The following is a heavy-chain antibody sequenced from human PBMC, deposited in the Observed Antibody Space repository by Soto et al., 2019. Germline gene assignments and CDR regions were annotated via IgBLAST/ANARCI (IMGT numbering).Heavy chain of an antibody. CDR3: ARGVTVRGVINWFDP. CDR2: TYYRSKWYN. J-gene: IGHJ5*02. D-gene: IGHD3-10*01. V-gene: IGHV6-1*01. Sequence: SQTLSLTCVISGDSVSSNSAAWNWIRQSPSRGLEWLGRTYYRSKWYNDYAVSVKSRITINPDTSKNQFSLQLNSVTPEDTAVYYCARGVTVRGVINWFDPWGQGTLVTVSS. CDR1: GDSVSSNSAA.